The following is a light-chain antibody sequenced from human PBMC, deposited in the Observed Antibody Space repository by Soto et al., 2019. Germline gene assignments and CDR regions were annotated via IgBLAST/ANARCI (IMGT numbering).Light chain of an antibody. J-gene: IGKJ1*01. V-gene: IGKV1-5*03. Sequence: DIQMTQSPSTLSASVGDRVSITCRASQSVSTWLAWYQQKPGKAPQLLIFKASTLESGVPSRFSGSGSGTEFTLTITSLQPDDCATYYCQLYNVHSPWTFGQGTKVEIK. CDR2: KAS. CDR3: QLYNVHSPWT. CDR1: QSVSTW.